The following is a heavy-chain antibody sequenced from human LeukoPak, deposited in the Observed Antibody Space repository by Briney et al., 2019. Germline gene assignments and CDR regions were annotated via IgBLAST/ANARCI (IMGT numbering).Heavy chain of an antibody. CDR2: INHSGST. CDR1: GGSFSGYY. Sequence: SETLSLTCAVYGGSFSGYYWSWVRQPPGKGLEWIGEINHSGSTNYNPSLKSRVTISVDTPKNQFSLKLSSVTAADTAVYYCARGGSITIFGVVPPRSWFDPWGQGTLVTVSS. D-gene: IGHD3-3*01. CDR3: ARGGSITIFGVVPPRSWFDP. V-gene: IGHV4-34*01. J-gene: IGHJ5*02.